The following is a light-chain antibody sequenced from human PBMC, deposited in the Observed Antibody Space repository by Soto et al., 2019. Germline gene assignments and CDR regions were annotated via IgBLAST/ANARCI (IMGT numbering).Light chain of an antibody. CDR1: NSDIGPYNY. Sequence: QSVLTKPASVSGSSGQSITISCSGTNSDIGPYNYVSWYRQPPARAPKPTVFEVSDRPSGISDRLSASTSGNTAYLTISALQTDDEAVYYSNSFTSSNTLPDVFRTWPKATVL. CDR3: NSFTSSNTLPDV. CDR2: EVS. V-gene: IGLV2-14*01. J-gene: IGLJ1*01.